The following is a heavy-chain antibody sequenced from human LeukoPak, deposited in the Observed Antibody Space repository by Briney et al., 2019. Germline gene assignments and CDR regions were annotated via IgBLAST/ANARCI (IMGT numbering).Heavy chain of an antibody. J-gene: IGHJ3*02. CDR3: ARDTKAYCGGDCSGDAFDI. Sequence: SETLSLTCTVSGGSISSSSYYWGWIRQPPGKGLEWIGSIYYSGSTYYNPSLKSRVTISVDTSKNQFSLKLSSVTAADTAAYYCARDTKAYCGGDCSGDAFDIWGQGTMVTVSS. D-gene: IGHD2-21*02. CDR2: IYYSGST. CDR1: GGSISSSSYY. V-gene: IGHV4-39*07.